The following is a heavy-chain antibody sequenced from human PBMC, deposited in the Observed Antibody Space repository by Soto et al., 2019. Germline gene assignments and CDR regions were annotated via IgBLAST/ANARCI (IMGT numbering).Heavy chain of an antibody. J-gene: IGHJ4*02. CDR1: GITFSNYA. D-gene: IGHD4-17*01. CDR2: IGGADSST. Sequence: EVHLLESGGGLVQPGGSLRLSCAASGITFSNYAMTWVRQAPGKGLEWVSIIGGADSSTYYADSVKGRFTISRDNSKNMLYLQMHSLRAEDTAVYYCARDRYGDPLWGQDDFDYWGQGTLVTVSS. CDR3: ARDRYGDPLWGQDDFDY. V-gene: IGHV3-23*01.